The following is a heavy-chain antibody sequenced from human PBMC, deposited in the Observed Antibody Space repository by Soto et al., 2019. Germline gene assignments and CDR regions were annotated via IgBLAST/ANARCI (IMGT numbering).Heavy chain of an antibody. D-gene: IGHD1-20*01. Sequence: ASLKVSCKASGYTFTSYGISWVRQAPGQGLEWMGWISAYNGNTNYAQKLQGRVTMTTDTSTSTAYMELRSLRSDDTAVYYCARSTSRYDPFDPWGQGTLVTVSS. V-gene: IGHV1-18*01. CDR1: GYTFTSYG. CDR2: ISAYNGNT. J-gene: IGHJ5*02. CDR3: ARSTSRYDPFDP.